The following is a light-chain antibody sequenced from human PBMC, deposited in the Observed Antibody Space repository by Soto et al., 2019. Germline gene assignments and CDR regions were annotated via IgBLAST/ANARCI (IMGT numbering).Light chain of an antibody. CDR2: EVS. Sequence: QSALTQPPSASGSPGQSVTISCTGTTSDVGGYDYVSWYQQHPGKAPKLMIYEVSKRPSGVPDRFSGSKSGSTASLTVSGLQAEDEADYYCSSYAGRNNLGVFVGGPQLTVL. CDR3: SSYAGRNNLGV. V-gene: IGLV2-8*01. CDR1: TSDVGGYDY. J-gene: IGLJ2*01.